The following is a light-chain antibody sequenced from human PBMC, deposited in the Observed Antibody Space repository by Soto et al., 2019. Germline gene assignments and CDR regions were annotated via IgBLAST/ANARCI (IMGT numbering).Light chain of an antibody. J-gene: IGKJ2*01. CDR3: QQYGSSPPAT. CDR2: GAS. CDR1: QSVSGSN. V-gene: IGKV3-20*01. Sequence: EIVLTQSPGTLSLSPGERATLSCRASQSVSGSNLAWYQQKPGQAPRLLIYGASSRATGIPDRFSGSGSGTDFTLTIARLEPEDFAMYYCQQYGSSPPATFGQGTNLEIK.